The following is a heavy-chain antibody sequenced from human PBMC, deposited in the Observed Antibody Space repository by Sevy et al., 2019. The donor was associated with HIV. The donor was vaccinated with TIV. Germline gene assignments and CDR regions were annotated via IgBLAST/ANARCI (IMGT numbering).Heavy chain of an antibody. D-gene: IGHD4-17*01. CDR3: ATETPTVTTWSYWYFDL. V-gene: IGHV1-24*01. CDR2: FDPEDGET. J-gene: IGHJ2*01. Sequence: ASVKVSCKVSGYTLTELSMHWVRQAPGKGLEWMGGFDPEDGETTYAQKFQGRVTITEDTSTNTAYMELSSLRSEDTAVYYCATETPTVTTWSYWYFDLWGRGTLVTVSS. CDR1: GYTLTELS.